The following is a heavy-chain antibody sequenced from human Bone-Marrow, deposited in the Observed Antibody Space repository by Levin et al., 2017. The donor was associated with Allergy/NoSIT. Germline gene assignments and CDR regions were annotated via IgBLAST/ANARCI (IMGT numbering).Heavy chain of an antibody. J-gene: IGHJ4*02. CDR3: TKTHCNSSSCPSNY. CDR1: GFSFNTYG. D-gene: IGHD2/OR15-2a*01. Sequence: GESLKISCAASGFSFNTYGMSWVRQVPGKGLEWVAIISFDGAAKYYADSVKGRFTISKDTSKHTLSLQMNSLRAEDTAIYYCTKTHCNSSSCPSNYWGPGTLVTVSS. V-gene: IGHV3-30*18. CDR2: ISFDGAAK.